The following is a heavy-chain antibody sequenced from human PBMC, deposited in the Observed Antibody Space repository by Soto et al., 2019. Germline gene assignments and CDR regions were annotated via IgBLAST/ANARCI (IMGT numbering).Heavy chain of an antibody. V-gene: IGHV1-69*02. CDR2: IIPILGIA. CDR3: ASRYDSSDY. J-gene: IGHJ4*01. D-gene: IGHD3-22*01. Sequence: QVQLVQSGAEVKKPGSSVKVSCKASGGTFSSYTISWVRQAPGQGLEWMGRIIPILGIANYAQKFQGSVTITADNTTSTPYMELSSLRSEDTAVYYCASRYDSSDYWGHGTLGTLSS. CDR1: GGTFSSYT.